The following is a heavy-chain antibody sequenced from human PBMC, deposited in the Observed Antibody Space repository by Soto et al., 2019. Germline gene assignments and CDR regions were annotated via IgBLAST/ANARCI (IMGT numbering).Heavy chain of an antibody. J-gene: IGHJ4*02. CDR3: ARARYDSSGYLDY. V-gene: IGHV3-30-3*01. CDR2: ISYDGSNK. Sequence: GGSLRLSCAASGFTFSSYAMHWVRQAPGKGLEWVAVISYDGSNKYYADSVKGRFTISRDNSKNTLYLQMNSLRAEDTAVYYCARARYDSSGYLDYWGQGTLVTVSS. D-gene: IGHD3-22*01. CDR1: GFTFSSYA.